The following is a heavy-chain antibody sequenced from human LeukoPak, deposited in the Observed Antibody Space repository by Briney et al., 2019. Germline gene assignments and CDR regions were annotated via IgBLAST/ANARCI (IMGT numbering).Heavy chain of an antibody. J-gene: IGHJ4*02. CDR3: ARGYGDYDY. V-gene: IGHV3-30*04. CDR1: GFTFSSYA. D-gene: IGHD4-17*01. Sequence: GGSLRLSCAASGFTFSSYAMHWVRQAPGKGLEWVAVISYDGSNKYYADSVKGRSTISRDNSKNTLYLQMNSLRAEDTAVYYCARGYGDYDYWGQGTLVTVSS. CDR2: ISYDGSNK.